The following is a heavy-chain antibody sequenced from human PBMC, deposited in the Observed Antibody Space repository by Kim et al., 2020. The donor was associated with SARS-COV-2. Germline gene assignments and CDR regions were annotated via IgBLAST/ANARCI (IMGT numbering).Heavy chain of an antibody. J-gene: IGHJ4*02. Sequence: GGSLRLSCAASGFTFSSYGMHWVRQAPGKGLEWVADISYDGSKKYYADSVKGRFTISRDNSKNTLYLQMNSLRAEDTAVYYCAKDAAAADIDSWGQGTLVTVSS. CDR3: AKDAAAADIDS. V-gene: IGHV3-30*18. CDR2: ISYDGSKK. D-gene: IGHD6-13*01. CDR1: GFTFSSYG.